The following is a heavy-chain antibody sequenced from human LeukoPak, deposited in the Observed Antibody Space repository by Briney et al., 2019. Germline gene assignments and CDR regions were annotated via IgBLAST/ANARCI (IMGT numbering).Heavy chain of an antibody. D-gene: IGHD3-22*01. CDR3: ARDSHYYDGSGYPDY. CDR2: ISAYNGNT. Sequence: ASVKVSCKASSYTFTSYGISWVRQAPGQGLEWMGWISAYNGNTNYGQKFQGRVTMTTDTSTSTAYMELRSLRSDDTAVYYCARDSHYYDGSGYPDYWGQGTLVTVSS. CDR1: SYTFTSYG. V-gene: IGHV1-18*01. J-gene: IGHJ4*02.